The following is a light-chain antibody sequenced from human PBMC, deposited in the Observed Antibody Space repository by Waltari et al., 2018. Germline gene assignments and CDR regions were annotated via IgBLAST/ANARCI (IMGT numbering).Light chain of an antibody. CDR2: GAS. CDR1: QTIRSD. CDR3: QQYDHWPPA. Sequence: ETVMTQSPATLSVSPGERVILSCRASQTIRSDLVWYQQKPGQSPRLLIYGASTRATAIPARFSGSGSGTEFTLIISSLQSEDFAFYYCQQYDHWPPAFGPGTKVDVK. V-gene: IGKV3-15*01. J-gene: IGKJ3*01.